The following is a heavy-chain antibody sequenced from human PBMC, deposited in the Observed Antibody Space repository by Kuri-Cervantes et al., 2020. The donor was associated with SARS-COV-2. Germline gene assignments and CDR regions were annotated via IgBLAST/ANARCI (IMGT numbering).Heavy chain of an antibody. Sequence: SVKVSCKASGGTFSSYSVNWVRQAPGQGLEWMGRIIPTFDTATYAQKFQGRVTFTADESSSTAYMEVNSLTSEDTAVYFCARSQGYCTANSCSWNWFAPWGQGNQVNSSS. J-gene: IGHJ5*02. CDR2: IIPTFDTA. V-gene: IGHV1-69*13. CDR1: GGTFSSYS. D-gene: IGHD2-8*02. CDR3: ARSQGYCTANSCSWNWFAP.